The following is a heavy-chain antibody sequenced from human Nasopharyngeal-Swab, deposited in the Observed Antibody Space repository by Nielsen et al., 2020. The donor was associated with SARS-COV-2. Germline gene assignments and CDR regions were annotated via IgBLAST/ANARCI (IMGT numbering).Heavy chain of an antibody. CDR3: ARDEIVGYDYVWGTY. V-gene: IGHV3-21*01. Sequence: GGSLRLSCAASGFTFSCYSMNWVRQAPGKGLEWVSSISSSSSYIYYADSVKGRFTISRDNAKNSLYLQMNSLRAEDTAVYYCARDEIVGYDYVWGTYWGQGTLVTVSS. D-gene: IGHD3-16*01. CDR1: GFTFSCYS. CDR2: ISSSSSYI. J-gene: IGHJ4*02.